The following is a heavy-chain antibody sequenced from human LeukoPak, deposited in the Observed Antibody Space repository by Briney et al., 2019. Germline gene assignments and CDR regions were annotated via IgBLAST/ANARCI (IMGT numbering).Heavy chain of an antibody. CDR2: IYYSGSA. CDR3: ARAYGSARVDI. J-gene: IGHJ3*02. CDR1: GGSISSYH. V-gene: IGHV4-59*01. D-gene: IGHD3-10*01. Sequence: SETLSLTCTVSGGSISSYHWSWIRQPPGKGLEWIGYIYYSGSANYNPSLKSRVTISVDTSKNQLSLKLSSLTAADTAVYYCARAYGSARVDIWGQGTMVTVSS.